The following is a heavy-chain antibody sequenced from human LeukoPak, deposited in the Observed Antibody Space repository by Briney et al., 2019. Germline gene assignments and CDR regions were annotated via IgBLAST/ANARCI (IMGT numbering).Heavy chain of an antibody. CDR3: ARDAAGPPGGY. Sequence: GGSLRLSCAASGFTVNSNYMNWVRQAPGKGLEWVAVIWYDGSNKYYADSVKGRFTISRDNSKNTLYLQMNSLRAEDTAVYYCARDAAGPPGGYWGQGTLVTVSS. D-gene: IGHD6-13*01. CDR2: IWYDGSNK. J-gene: IGHJ4*02. CDR1: GFTVNSNY. V-gene: IGHV3-33*08.